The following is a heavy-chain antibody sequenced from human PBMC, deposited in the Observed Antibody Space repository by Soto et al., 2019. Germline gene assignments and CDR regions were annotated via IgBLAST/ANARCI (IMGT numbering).Heavy chain of an antibody. CDR3: ARVLSSGWFEY. D-gene: IGHD6-19*01. CDR2: ISSTSKYI. CDR1: GFTFSNYS. Sequence: EVQLVESGGGLVKPGGSLRVSCAASGFTFSNYSMNWVRQAPGKGLEWVSSISSTSKYIYYADSVKGRFTISRDNAKKSLYLQLNSLRAEDTAVYYWARVLSSGWFEYWVQGTLVTVSA. V-gene: IGHV3-21*01. J-gene: IGHJ5*01.